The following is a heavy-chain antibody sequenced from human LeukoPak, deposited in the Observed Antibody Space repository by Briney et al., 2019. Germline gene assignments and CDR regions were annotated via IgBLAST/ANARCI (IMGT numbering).Heavy chain of an antibody. CDR1: GGSVSTGGYY. J-gene: IGHJ4*02. CDR3: AREPHYYDSSGSAFRAFDY. V-gene: IGHV4-31*03. Sequence: SETLSLTCTVSGGSVSTGGYYWSWIRQHPGKGLEWLGYIYYSGSTYYNPSHESRLTISLDKSKNQFSLKLSSVTAADTAVYYCAREPHYYDSSGSAFRAFDYWGQGTLVTVSS. D-gene: IGHD3-22*01. CDR2: IYYSGST.